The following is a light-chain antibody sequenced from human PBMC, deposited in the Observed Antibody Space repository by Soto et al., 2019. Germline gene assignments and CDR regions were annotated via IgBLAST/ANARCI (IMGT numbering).Light chain of an antibody. V-gene: IGLV2-8*01. CDR3: RSYAGSNNYV. CDR2: EVS. J-gene: IGLJ1*01. CDR1: SSDVGAHNF. Sequence: QSVLTQPPAASGSPGQSVTISCTGTSSDVGAHNFVSWHQQHPGKAPKLMIYEVSKRPSGVPDRFSGSKSGNTASLTVSGLQAEDEADYYCRSYAGSNNYVFGTGTKVTVL.